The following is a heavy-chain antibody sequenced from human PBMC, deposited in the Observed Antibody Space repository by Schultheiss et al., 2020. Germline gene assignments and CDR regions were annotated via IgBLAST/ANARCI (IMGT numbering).Heavy chain of an antibody. Sequence: SETLSLTCTVSGGSISSSSYYWGWIRQPPGKGPEWIGEIFHSGSTNHNPSLKSRVTISVDTSMNQFSLKLSSVTAADTAVYHCARRHSAMFMFDPWGQGTLVTVSS. V-gene: IGHV4-39*07. CDR3: ARRHSAMFMFDP. CDR1: GGSISSSSYY. J-gene: IGHJ5*02. CDR2: IFHSGST. D-gene: IGHD2-21*01.